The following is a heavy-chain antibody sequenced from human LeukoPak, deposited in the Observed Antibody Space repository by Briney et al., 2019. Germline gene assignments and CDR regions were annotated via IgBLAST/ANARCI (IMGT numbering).Heavy chain of an antibody. CDR3: ARSQYQLLAWFDS. CDR2: IYYSGST. J-gene: IGHJ5*01. Sequence: PSETLSLTCTVSGGSISSHYWSWIRQPPGKGLEWIGYIYYSGSTNYNPSLKSRVTISVDTSKNQFSLKLSSVTAADTAVYYCARSQYQLLAWFDSWGQGTLVTVSS. CDR1: GGSISSHY. D-gene: IGHD2-2*01. V-gene: IGHV4-59*11.